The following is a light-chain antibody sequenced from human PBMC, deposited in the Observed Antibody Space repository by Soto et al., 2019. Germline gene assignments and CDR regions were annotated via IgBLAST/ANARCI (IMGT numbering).Light chain of an antibody. V-gene: IGKV4-1*01. J-gene: IGKJ1*01. Sequence: DIVMTQSPYSLAVYLGEKATINCKSSQSVLYSSNNKNYLAWYQQKPGQPPKALIYWASTRESGVPDRFSGSGSGTDFTLTISSLQAEDVAVYYCQQYYTTPWTFGQGTKVDIK. CDR1: QSVLYSSNNKNY. CDR2: WAS. CDR3: QQYYTTPWT.